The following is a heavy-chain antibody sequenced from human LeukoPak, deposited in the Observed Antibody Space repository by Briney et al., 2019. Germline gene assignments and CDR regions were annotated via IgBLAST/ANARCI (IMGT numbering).Heavy chain of an antibody. J-gene: IGHJ6*03. V-gene: IGHV3-48*03. Sequence: GGSLRLSCAASGLTFSTYEMSWVRQAPGKGLEWVSYISSSGSTIFYSDSVKGRFTISRDNVKNSVHLQMNSLRAEDTAVYYCARVVSGELYYYYYMDVWGKGTTVTISS. D-gene: IGHD3-10*01. CDR1: GLTFSTYE. CDR2: ISSSGSTI. CDR3: ARVVSGELYYYYYMDV.